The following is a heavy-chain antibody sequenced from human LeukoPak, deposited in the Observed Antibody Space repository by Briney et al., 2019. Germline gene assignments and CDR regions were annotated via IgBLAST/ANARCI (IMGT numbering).Heavy chain of an antibody. J-gene: IGHJ3*02. D-gene: IGHD5-12*01. CDR2: IYYSGST. V-gene: IGHV4-39*01. CDR3: ASSKGLAGAFDI. CDR1: GGSISSSSYY. Sequence: PPETLSLTCTVSGGSISSSSYYWGWIRQPPGKGLEWIGSIYYSGSTYYNPSLKSRVTISVDTSKNQFSLKLSSVTAADTAVYYCASSKGLAGAFDIWGQGTMVTVSS.